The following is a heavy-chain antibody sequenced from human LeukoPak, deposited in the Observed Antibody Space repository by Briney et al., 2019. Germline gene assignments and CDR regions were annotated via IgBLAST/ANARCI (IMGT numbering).Heavy chain of an antibody. CDR2: TYYRSKWYN. Sequence: SQTLSLTCALSGDSVSSNSAAWNWIRQSPSRGLEWLGRTYYRSKWYNDYAVSVKSRITINPDTSKNQFSLQLNSVTPEDTAVYYCAKEFTLGYCSGGSCIAFDYWGQGTLVTVSS. J-gene: IGHJ4*02. CDR3: AKEFTLGYCSGGSCIAFDY. D-gene: IGHD2-15*01. CDR1: GDSVSSNSAA. V-gene: IGHV6-1*01.